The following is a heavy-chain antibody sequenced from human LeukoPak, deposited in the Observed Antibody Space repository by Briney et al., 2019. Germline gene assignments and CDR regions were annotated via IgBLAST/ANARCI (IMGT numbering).Heavy chain of an antibody. Sequence: GGSLRLSCAASEFSFSYFAINWVRQAPGKGLEWVSYISSSSRTTYYADSVRGRFTISRDDARNSLYLQMNSLRAEDTAVYYCARDPEYYYESSGVRYYYYYMDVWGKGTTVTVSS. D-gene: IGHD3-22*01. CDR2: ISSSSRTT. CDR3: ARDPEYYYESSGVRYYYYYMDV. J-gene: IGHJ6*03. CDR1: EFSFSYFA. V-gene: IGHV3-48*01.